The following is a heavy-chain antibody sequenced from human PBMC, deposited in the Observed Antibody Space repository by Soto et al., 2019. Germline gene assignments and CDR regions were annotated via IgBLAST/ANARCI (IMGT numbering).Heavy chain of an antibody. CDR1: GFDSSYYW. CDR2: IDPDGTTT. Sequence: PGGSLRLSCALSGFDSSYYWIQWFRQSPGEGLEWVSRIDPDGTTTNYADSVKGRFSVSRDNAKKTIYLQMNSLTADDTALYYCARGPRPSSAGTGAYWGQGTLVTVSS. J-gene: IGHJ1*01. CDR3: ARGPRPSSAGTGAY. V-gene: IGHV3-74*01. D-gene: IGHD1-1*01.